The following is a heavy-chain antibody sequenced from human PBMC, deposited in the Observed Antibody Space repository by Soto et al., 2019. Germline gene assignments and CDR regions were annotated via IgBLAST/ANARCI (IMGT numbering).Heavy chain of an antibody. CDR2: IYYSGST. CDR1: GGSISSSSYY. J-gene: IGHJ5*02. CDR3: ARNPIAVALFET. D-gene: IGHD6-19*01. V-gene: IGHV4-39*01. Sequence: PSETLSLTCTVSGGSISSSSYYWGWIRQPPGKGLEWIGSIYYSGSTYYNPSLKSRVTISVDTSKNQFSLKLSSVTAADTAVYYCARNPIAVALFETWGQETLVT.